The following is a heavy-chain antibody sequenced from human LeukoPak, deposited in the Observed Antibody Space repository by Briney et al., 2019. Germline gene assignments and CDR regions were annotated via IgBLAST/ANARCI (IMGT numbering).Heavy chain of an antibody. CDR3: ARVNDYYGSHFDY. Sequence: PGGSLRLSRAASGFTVISNYMSWVRQAPRKGLEWVSVIYSGGSTNYADSVKGRFTISRDTSKNTLYLQMNSLRGEDTAVYYCARVNDYYGSHFDYWGQGTLVTVSS. V-gene: IGHV3-66*01. D-gene: IGHD3-22*01. CDR2: IYSGGST. CDR1: GFTVISNY. J-gene: IGHJ4*02.